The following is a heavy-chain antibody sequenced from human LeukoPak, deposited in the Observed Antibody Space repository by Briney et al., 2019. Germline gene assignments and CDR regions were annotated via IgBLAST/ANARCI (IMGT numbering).Heavy chain of an antibody. Sequence: GGSLRLSCAASGFTFSSYGMHWVRQAPAKGLEWVAVIWYDGSNKYYADSVKGRFTISRDNSKNTLYLQMNSLRAEDTAVYYCARDVYGGNSLKSYFDYWGQGTLVTVSS. J-gene: IGHJ4*02. V-gene: IGHV3-33*01. CDR1: GFTFSSYG. D-gene: IGHD4-23*01. CDR3: ARDVYGGNSLKSYFDY. CDR2: IWYDGSNK.